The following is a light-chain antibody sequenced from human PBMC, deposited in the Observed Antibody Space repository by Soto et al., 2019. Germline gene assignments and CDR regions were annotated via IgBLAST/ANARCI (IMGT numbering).Light chain of an antibody. CDR2: DAS. J-gene: IGKJ2*01. V-gene: IGKV1-33*01. Sequence: DIQMTQSPSSLSASVGDRITITCQASQDIRNYLNWYQQKPGKAPSLLIHDASNLEAGVPSRFSGGGSGTNFTFTISSLQPEDIATYYCQQYDNLPRYTFGQGTRLEI. CDR3: QQYDNLPRYT. CDR1: QDIRNY.